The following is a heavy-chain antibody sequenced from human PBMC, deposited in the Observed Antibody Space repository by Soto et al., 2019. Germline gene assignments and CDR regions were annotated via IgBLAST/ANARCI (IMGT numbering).Heavy chain of an antibody. D-gene: IGHD5-12*01. CDR1: GGSISSSSYY. J-gene: IGHJ6*02. CDR2: IYYSGST. CDR3: ARHEGDGYNSPGYYYYGMDV. V-gene: IGHV4-39*01. Sequence: SETLSLTCTVSGGSISSSSYYWGWIRQPPGKGLEWIGSIYYSGSTYYNPSLKSRVTISVDTSKNQFSLKLSSVTAADTAVYYCARHEGDGYNSPGYYYYGMDVWGQGTTVTSP.